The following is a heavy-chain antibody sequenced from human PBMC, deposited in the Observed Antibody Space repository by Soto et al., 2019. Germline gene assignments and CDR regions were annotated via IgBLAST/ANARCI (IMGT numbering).Heavy chain of an antibody. CDR2: IIPIFGTA. Sequence: GASVKVSCKASGGTFSSYAISWVRQAPGQGLEWMGGIIPIFGTANYAQKFQGRVTITADKSTSTAYMELSSLRSEDTAVYYCARARTIFGVALDYWGQGTLVTVPS. J-gene: IGHJ4*02. CDR3: ARARTIFGVALDY. D-gene: IGHD3-3*01. V-gene: IGHV1-69*06. CDR1: GGTFSSYA.